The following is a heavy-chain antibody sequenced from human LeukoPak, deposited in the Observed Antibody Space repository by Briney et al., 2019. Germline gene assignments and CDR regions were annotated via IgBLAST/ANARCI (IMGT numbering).Heavy chain of an antibody. J-gene: IGHJ5*02. Sequence: SETLSLTCTVSGGSITNYYWNWIRQPPGKGLEWIGNIFCSGSTRYTPSLKSRVTISVDTSKNQFSLKLSSVTAADTAVYYCARGQGATVPQVGKNWFDPWGQGTRVIVSS. CDR1: GGSITNYY. V-gene: IGHV4-59*12. D-gene: IGHD1-26*01. CDR3: ARGQGATVPQVGKNWFDP. CDR2: IFCSGST.